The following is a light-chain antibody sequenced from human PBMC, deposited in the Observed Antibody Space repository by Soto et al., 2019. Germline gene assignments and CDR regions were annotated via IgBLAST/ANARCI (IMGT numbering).Light chain of an antibody. J-gene: IGKJ2*01. CDR2: GAS. CDR1: QPVSSN. V-gene: IGKV3-15*01. Sequence: EIVMTQSPATLSVSPGDRATLSCRASQPVSSNFAWYRQKPDQAPTLVIYGASTRATGIPARFSGSGSGTEFTLTISSLQSEDFAVYYCQQYNKWPYTFGQGTKLEIK. CDR3: QQYNKWPYT.